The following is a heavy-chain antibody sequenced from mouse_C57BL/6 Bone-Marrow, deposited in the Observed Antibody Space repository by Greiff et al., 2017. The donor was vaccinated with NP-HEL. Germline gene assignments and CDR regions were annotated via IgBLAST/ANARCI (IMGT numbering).Heavy chain of an antibody. Sequence: VQLQESGGGLVKPGGSLKLSCAASGFTFSSYAMSWVRQTPEKRLEWVAPISDGGSYTYYPDNVKGRFTISRDNAKNNLYLQMSHLKSEDTSMYYCARDRGVTTLFYYAMDYWGQGTSVTVSS. CDR1: GFTFSSYA. V-gene: IGHV5-4*01. D-gene: IGHD2-1*01. J-gene: IGHJ4*01. CDR2: ISDGGSYT. CDR3: ARDRGVTTLFYYAMDY.